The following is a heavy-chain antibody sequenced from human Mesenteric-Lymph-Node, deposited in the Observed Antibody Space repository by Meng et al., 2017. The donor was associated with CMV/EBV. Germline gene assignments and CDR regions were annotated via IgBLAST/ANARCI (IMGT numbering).Heavy chain of an antibody. CDR1: GGSFSGYY. CDR2: INHSGIT. D-gene: IGHD2-2*01. V-gene: IGHV4-34*01. CDR3: ARGGYCSSTSCYRRAPRRGYDGMDV. J-gene: IGHJ6*02. Sequence: SETLSLTCAVSGGSFSGYYWGWIRQPPGKGLEWIGEINHSGITNYNPSLKSRVTISVDTSKNQFSLKLSSVTAAETAVYYCARGGYCSSTSCYRRAPRRGYDGMDVWGQGTTVTVSS.